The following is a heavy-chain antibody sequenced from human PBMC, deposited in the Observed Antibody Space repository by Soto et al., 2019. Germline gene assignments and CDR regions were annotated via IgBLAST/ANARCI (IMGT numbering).Heavy chain of an antibody. CDR2: INHSGST. J-gene: IGHJ4*02. Sequence: PSETLSLTCAVYGGSFSGYYWSWIRQPPGKGLEWIGEINHSGSTNYNPSLKSRVTISVDTSRNQFSLKLSSVTAADTAVYYCARGKLSDYVWGSYRYHFDYWGQGXVVTVSS. CDR1: GGSFSGYY. CDR3: ARGKLSDYVWGSYRYHFDY. V-gene: IGHV4-34*01. D-gene: IGHD3-16*02.